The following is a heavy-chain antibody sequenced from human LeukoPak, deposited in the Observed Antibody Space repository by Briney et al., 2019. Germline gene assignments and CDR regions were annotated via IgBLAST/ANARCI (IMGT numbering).Heavy chain of an antibody. CDR2: IQFDGSNK. Sequence: GGSLRLSCAASGFTFSTYGMHWVRQAPGKGREWVAFIQFDGSNKYYADSVKGRFTISRDNSKNTLSLQMNSLRPEDTAVYYCARGYGDYPAFYFDYWGQGTLVTVSS. D-gene: IGHD4-17*01. J-gene: IGHJ4*02. CDR1: GFTFSTYG. V-gene: IGHV3-30*02. CDR3: ARGYGDYPAFYFDY.